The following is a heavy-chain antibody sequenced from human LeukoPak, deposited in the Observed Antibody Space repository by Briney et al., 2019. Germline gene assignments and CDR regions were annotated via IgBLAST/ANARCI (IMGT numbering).Heavy chain of an antibody. D-gene: IGHD3-22*01. V-gene: IGHV3-43*02. J-gene: IGHJ3*02. CDR1: GITFDDYA. CDR2: ISGDGGST. CDR3: AKGLYYYDNSGLPSPADAFDI. Sequence: GGSLRLSCAVSGITFDDYAMHCVRQAPGKGLEWVSLISGDGGSTYYVDSVKGRFTISGDNSKNSLYLQMNSLKTEDTALYYCAKGLYYYDNSGLPSPADAFDIWGQGTMVTVSS.